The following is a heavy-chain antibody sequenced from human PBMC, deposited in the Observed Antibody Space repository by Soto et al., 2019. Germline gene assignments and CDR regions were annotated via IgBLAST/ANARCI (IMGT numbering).Heavy chain of an antibody. CDR3: ASSLGYCSTTSCHHYYFDF. V-gene: IGHV3-72*01. Sequence: EVQLVESGGGLVQPGGSLRLSCAASGSTFSAHYMDWVRQAPGKGLEWVGRTRNKANSYTTEYAASVKGRFTISRDDSESSLYLQMNSLKTEDTAVYYCASSLGYCSTTSCHHYYFDFWGQGTLVTVSS. CDR1: GSTFSAHY. CDR2: TRNKANSYTT. D-gene: IGHD2-2*01. J-gene: IGHJ4*02.